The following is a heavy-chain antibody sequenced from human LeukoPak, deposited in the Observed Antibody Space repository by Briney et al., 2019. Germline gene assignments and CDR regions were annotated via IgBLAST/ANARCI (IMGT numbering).Heavy chain of an antibody. CDR1: GGSIDITNY. D-gene: IGHD1-26*01. Sequence: SETLSLTCGVSGGSIDITNYWSWVRQAPGKGLEWIGEIAHDGTINYNPSLRSRVAMSLDRANNQFSLSLTSVTAADTAVYYCTREDRPYCPFAYWGQGVLVTVSS. CDR2: IAHDGTI. V-gene: IGHV4-4*02. CDR3: TREDRPYCPFAY. J-gene: IGHJ4*02.